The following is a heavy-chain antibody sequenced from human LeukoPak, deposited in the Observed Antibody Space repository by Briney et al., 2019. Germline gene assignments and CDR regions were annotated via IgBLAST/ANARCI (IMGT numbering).Heavy chain of an antibody. CDR1: GYTFNSLG. J-gene: IGHJ6*03. V-gene: IGHV1-18*01. D-gene: IGHD4-23*01. Sequence: ASVKLSCKASGYTFNSLGISWVRQAPGHGLEWMGWISAENGDTSNAQKVQGRMTMTTDTSTTTAFMELRSLRLDDTAVYYCARDVSRRDRRDSNSFFFYDYFMDVWGKGTTVTVSS. CDR3: ARDVSRRDRRDSNSFFFYDYFMDV. CDR2: ISAENGDT.